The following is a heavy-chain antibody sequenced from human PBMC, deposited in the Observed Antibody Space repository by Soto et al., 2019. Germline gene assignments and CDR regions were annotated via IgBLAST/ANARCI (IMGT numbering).Heavy chain of an antibody. CDR1: GFTFSTSA. J-gene: IGHJ6*02. V-gene: IGHV1-58*01. CDR2: IVRGSGNT. D-gene: IGHD1-26*01. CDR3: AARRSGLYAMDV. Sequence: MQLVQSGPEVKKPGTSVKVSCKASGFTFSTSAVQWVRQARGQRPEWMGWIVRGSGNTNYAQNSQERVIITRDMSTSTVYMELSSLTSDDTAVYFCAARRSGLYAMDVWGQGTMVTVSS.